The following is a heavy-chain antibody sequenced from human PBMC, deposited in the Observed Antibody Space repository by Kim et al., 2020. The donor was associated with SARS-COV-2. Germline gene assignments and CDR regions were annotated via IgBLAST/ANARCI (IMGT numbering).Heavy chain of an antibody. J-gene: IGHJ5*02. V-gene: IGHV5-51*01. CDR3: ARRGGYSQITYWFDP. CDR1: GYSFTSYW. CDR2: IYHGDSDT. Sequence: GESLKISCKGSGYSFTSYWIGWVRQMPGKGLEWMGIIYHGDSDTRYSPSFQGQVTISADKSISTAYLQWSSLKASDTAMYYCARRGGYSQITYWFDPWGQGTLVTVSS. D-gene: IGHD5-18*01.